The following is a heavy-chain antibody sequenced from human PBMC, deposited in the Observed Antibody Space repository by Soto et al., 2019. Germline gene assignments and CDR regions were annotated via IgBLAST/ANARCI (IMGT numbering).Heavy chain of an antibody. CDR2: ISGSGGST. CDR1: GFTCSSYA. V-gene: IGHV3-23*01. J-gene: IGHJ5*02. Sequence: GGSLRLSCAASGFTCSSYAMSWVRQAPGKGLEWVSAISGSGGSTYYADSVKGRFTISRDNSKNTLYLQMNGLRAEDTAVYYCAKFPNCSSLLSRTWGANSFDPWGQGTLVTVSS. CDR3: AKFPNCSSLLSRTWGANSFDP. D-gene: IGHD6-13*01.